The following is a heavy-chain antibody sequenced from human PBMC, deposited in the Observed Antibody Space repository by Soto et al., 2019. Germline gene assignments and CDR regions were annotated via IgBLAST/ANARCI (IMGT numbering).Heavy chain of an antibody. J-gene: IGHJ6*02. CDR2: ILNDGSNR. V-gene: IGHV3-33*01. CDR3: ARDDEYSGNGMDV. CDR1: EFTFSNYG. D-gene: IGHD3-10*01. Sequence: QVQLVESGGSVVQPGRSLRLSCAASEFTFSNYGMHWVRQAPGKGLEWVAVILNDGSNRYHADSVKDRFTISRDNSKNTLYLQMNSLRAEDTAVYYCARDDEYSGNGMDVWGQGTTVTVS.